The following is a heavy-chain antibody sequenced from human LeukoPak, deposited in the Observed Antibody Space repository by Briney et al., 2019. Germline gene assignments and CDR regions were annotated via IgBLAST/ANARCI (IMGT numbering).Heavy chain of an antibody. CDR3: TTDDTGKHRGVPLLGNY. CDR1: GLTFSNAW. D-gene: IGHD3-16*01. CDR2: IKSKTDGGTT. V-gene: IGHV3-15*01. J-gene: IGHJ4*02. Sequence: GGSLRLSCAASGLTFSNAWMSWVRQAPGKGLEWVGRIKSKTDGGTTDYAAPVKGRFTISRDDSKNTLYLQMNSLKPEDTAVYYCTTDDTGKHRGVPLLGNYGGQGPLVTVPS.